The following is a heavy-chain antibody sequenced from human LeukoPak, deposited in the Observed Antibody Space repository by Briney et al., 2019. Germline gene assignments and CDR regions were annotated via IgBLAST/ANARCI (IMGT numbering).Heavy chain of an antibody. J-gene: IGHJ4*02. CDR1: GGSISSYY. D-gene: IGHD3-16*02. V-gene: IGHV4-4*07. Sequence: SETLSLTCTVSGGSISSYYWSWVRQPAGKGLEWIGCIYTSGITNYNPSLKSRVTMSVDTSKNQFSLKLSSVTAADTAVYYCARDRYVWGSYRYALDYWGQGTLVTVSS. CDR3: ARDRYVWGSYRYALDY. CDR2: IYTSGIT.